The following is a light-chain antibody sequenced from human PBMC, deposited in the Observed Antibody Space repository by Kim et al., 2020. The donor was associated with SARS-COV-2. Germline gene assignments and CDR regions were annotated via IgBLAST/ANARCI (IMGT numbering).Light chain of an antibody. CDR3: QQLDDYPRT. CDR1: QDIRRY. J-gene: IGKJ4*01. CDR2: AAS. Sequence: DIQLTQSPSILSASVGDRVTIACRASQDIRRYLAWYQQTPGKAPKLLIYAASTLHSGVPSRFSGSGSVTEFTLTINSLQPEDFATYYCQQLDDYPRTFGGGTKVDIK. V-gene: IGKV1-9*01.